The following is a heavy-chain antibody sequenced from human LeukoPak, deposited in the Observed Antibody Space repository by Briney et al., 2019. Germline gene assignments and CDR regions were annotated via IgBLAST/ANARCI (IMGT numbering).Heavy chain of an antibody. Sequence: PGGSLRLSCAASGVTFSSYAMSWVRQAPGKGLEWVSAIIGSGVTTYYADSVKGRFTISRDNSKSTLFLQMTSLRAEDSAVYYCARDFGYYSPFWYWGQGTLVTVSS. D-gene: IGHD3-22*01. CDR2: IIGSGVTT. V-gene: IGHV3-23*01. J-gene: IGHJ4*02. CDR1: GVTFSSYA. CDR3: ARDFGYYSPFWY.